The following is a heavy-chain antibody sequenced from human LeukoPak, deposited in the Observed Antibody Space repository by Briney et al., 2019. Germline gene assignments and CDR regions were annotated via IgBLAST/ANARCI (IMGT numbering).Heavy chain of an antibody. D-gene: IGHD4-17*01. V-gene: IGHV3-74*01. CDR2: INSDGSST. CDR3: ARRDDYGDFDY. CDR1: GFTFSSYW. Sequence: GGSLRLSCAASGFTFSSYWMHWVRQAPGKGLVWVSRINSDGSSTSYADSVKGRFTISRDNAKNTLYLQMNSLRAEDTTVYYCARRDDYGDFDYWGQGTLVTVSS. J-gene: IGHJ4*02.